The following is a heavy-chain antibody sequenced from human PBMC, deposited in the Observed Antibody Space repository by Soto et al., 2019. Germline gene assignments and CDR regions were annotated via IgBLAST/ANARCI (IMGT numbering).Heavy chain of an antibody. V-gene: IGHV1-18*04. D-gene: IGHD3-22*01. J-gene: IGHJ4*02. Sequence: QVQLVQSGAEVKKPGASVKVSCKASGYTFTAYVISWVRQAPGQGLEWMGWIGAKLGNTNYAQIVQGSVTLTTDTSASTAYMELRSLRSDDTAIYYCSRDRFQYDSSGQGDYWGQGTLVTVSS. CDR2: IGAKLGNT. CDR3: SRDRFQYDSSGQGDY. CDR1: GYTFTAYV.